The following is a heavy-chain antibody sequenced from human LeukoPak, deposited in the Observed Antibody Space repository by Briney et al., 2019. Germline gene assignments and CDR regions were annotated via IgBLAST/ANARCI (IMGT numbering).Heavy chain of an antibody. CDR2: IYYSGST. CDR1: GGSISSYY. Sequence: SETLSLTCTVSGGSISSYYWSWIRQPPGKGLEWIGYIYYSGSTYYNPSLKSRVTISVDTSKNQFSLKLSSVTAADTAVYYCARHFYCSSTSCYHPDYYYYYGMDVWGQGTTVTVSS. J-gene: IGHJ6*02. D-gene: IGHD2-2*01. V-gene: IGHV4-59*04. CDR3: ARHFYCSSTSCYHPDYYYYYGMDV.